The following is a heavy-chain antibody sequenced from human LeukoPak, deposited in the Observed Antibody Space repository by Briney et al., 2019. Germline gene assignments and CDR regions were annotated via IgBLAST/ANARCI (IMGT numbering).Heavy chain of an antibody. CDR2: IRHDESNK. CDR3: ARHLRYYYDSSGYSPGYYYGMDV. V-gene: IGHV3-30*02. D-gene: IGHD3-22*01. CDR1: GFVFSKNG. Sequence: GGSLRLSCATSGFVFSKNGMHWVRQAPGKGLEWVAFIRHDESNKYYADSVKGRFTISRDNAKNSLYLQMNSLRAEDTAVYYCARHLRYYYDSSGYSPGYYYGMDVWGQGTTVTVSS. J-gene: IGHJ6*02.